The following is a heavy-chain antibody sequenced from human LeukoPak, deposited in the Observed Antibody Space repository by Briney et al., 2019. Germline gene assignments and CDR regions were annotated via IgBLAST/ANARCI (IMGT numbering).Heavy chain of an antibody. D-gene: IGHD6-13*01. CDR3: ARLSRGSGGSSWFDY. V-gene: IGHV3-7*05. CDR1: GFTFSSYR. Sequence: GGSLRLSCAASGFTFSSYRMSWVRQAPGKGLEWVANIKQDGSEKYYVDSVKGRFTISRDNAKNSLYLQMNSLRAEDTAVYYCARLSRGSGGSSWFDYWGQGTLVTVSS. CDR2: IKQDGSEK. J-gene: IGHJ4*02.